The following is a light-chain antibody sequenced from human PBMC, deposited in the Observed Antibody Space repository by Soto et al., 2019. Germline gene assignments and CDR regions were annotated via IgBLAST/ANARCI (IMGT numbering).Light chain of an antibody. Sequence: EIVITPGGATVSMSPGERATLSCRSIQSVSSDLAWHPQKPGQAPRLLIYGASTRATGIPARFSGSGSGTEFTLTISSLQSEDFARYCCQQYEKGSPPISFCQGTRLEIK. CDR1: QSVSSD. CDR2: GAS. V-gene: IGKV3-15*01. J-gene: IGKJ5*01. CDR3: QQYEKGSPPIS.